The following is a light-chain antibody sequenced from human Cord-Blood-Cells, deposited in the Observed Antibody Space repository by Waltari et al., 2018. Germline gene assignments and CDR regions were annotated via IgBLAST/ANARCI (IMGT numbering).Light chain of an antibody. V-gene: IGKV3-15*01. Sequence: EIVMTQSPATLSVSPGERATLSCRASQSVSSNLAWYQQKPGQAPRLLIYGASTRATGIPARFSGSGSGTEFTRTISSLQSEDFAVYYCLQYNNWPYTFGQGTKLEIK. CDR3: LQYNNWPYT. CDR2: GAS. CDR1: QSVSSN. J-gene: IGKJ2*01.